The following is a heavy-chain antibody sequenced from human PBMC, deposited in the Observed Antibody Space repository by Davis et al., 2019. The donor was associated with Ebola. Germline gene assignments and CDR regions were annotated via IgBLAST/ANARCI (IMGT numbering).Heavy chain of an antibody. Sequence: DSVTGRFTISRDNSWSTLYLQMISLRAEDTAVYYCARDLTGWYSFDYWGQGTLVTVSS. D-gene: IGHD6-19*01. J-gene: IGHJ4*02. CDR3: ARDLTGWYSFDY. V-gene: IGHV3-30*01.